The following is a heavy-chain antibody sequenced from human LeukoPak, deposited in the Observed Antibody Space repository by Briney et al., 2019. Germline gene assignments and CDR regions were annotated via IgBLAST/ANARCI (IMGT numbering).Heavy chain of an antibody. CDR2: ISAHNGNT. CDR1: GYTFTSYG. D-gene: IGHD3-16*01. V-gene: IGHV1-18*01. CDR3: ARDPYMITFGGVTPDAFDI. Sequence: ASVKVSCKASGYTFTSYGISWVRQAPGQGLEWMGWISAHNGNTNYAQKLQGRVTMTTDTSTSTAYMELRSLRSDDTAVYYCARDPYMITFGGVTPDAFDIWGQGTMVTVSS. J-gene: IGHJ3*02.